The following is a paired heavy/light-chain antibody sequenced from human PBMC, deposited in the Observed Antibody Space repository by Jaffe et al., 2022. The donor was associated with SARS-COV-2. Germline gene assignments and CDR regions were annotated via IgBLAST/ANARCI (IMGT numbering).Heavy chain of an antibody. CDR3: ARAGTRYFDWLLYPTANYYYYYMDV. Sequence: QVQLVESGGGLVKPGGSLRLSCAASGFTFSDYYMSWIRQAPGKGLEWVSYISSSGSTIYYADSVKGRFTISRDNAKNSLYLQMNSLRAEDTAVYYCARAGTRYFDWLLYPTANYYYYYMDVWGKGTTVTVSS. CDR2: ISSSGSTI. D-gene: IGHD3-9*01. V-gene: IGHV3-11*01. CDR1: GFTFSDYY. J-gene: IGHJ6*03.
Light chain of an antibody. V-gene: IGKV1-17*01. CDR3: LQHNSYPFT. CDR2: AAS. CDR1: QGIRND. Sequence: DIQMTQSPSSLSASVGDRVTITCRASQGIRNDLGWYQQKPGKAPKRLIYAASSLQSGVPSRFSGSGSGTEFTLTISSLQPEDFATYYCLQHNSYPFTFGPGTKVDIK. J-gene: IGKJ3*01.